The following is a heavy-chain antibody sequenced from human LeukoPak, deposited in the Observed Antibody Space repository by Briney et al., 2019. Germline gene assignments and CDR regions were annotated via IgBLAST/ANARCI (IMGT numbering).Heavy chain of an antibody. V-gene: IGHV3-48*03. CDR2: ISNGGSTK. Sequence: GGSLRLSCAASGFTFSNYEMNWVRQAPGKGLEWVSYISNGGSTKHYTDSVKGRFTISRDNAKNSLYLQMNSLRAEDTAVYYCARESPNRAFDIWGQGTMVTVSS. J-gene: IGHJ3*02. CDR3: ARESPNRAFDI. CDR1: GFTFSNYE.